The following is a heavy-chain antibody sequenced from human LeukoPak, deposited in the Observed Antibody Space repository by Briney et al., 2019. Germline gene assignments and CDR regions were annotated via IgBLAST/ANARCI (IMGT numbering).Heavy chain of an antibody. J-gene: IGHJ4*02. CDR2: ISYDGSNK. D-gene: IGHD2-2*01. Sequence: GSSLRLPCAPSGFTFSSYAMHWVRQAPGKGLEWVAVISYDGSNKYYADSVNGRFTISRDNSKNTLYLQMNSLRADDTAVYYCARDLAGTVPSTFDYWGQGSLVTVSS. V-gene: IGHV3-30*01. CDR3: ARDLAGTVPSTFDY. CDR1: GFTFSSYA.